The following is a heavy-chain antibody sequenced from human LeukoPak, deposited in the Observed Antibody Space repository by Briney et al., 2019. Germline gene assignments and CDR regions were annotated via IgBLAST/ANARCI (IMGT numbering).Heavy chain of an antibody. CDR3: ARGYGSGSFNWFDP. CDR1: GQSFSGYD. V-gene: IGHV4-34*01. Sequence: SATLSLTWAVYGQSFSGYDWSWIREPPWKGLEWIGEINHSGSTNYNPSLKSRVTISVDTSKNQYSLKLSSVTAADTAVYYCARGYGSGSFNWFDPWGQGTLVTVSS. CDR2: INHSGST. D-gene: IGHD3-10*01. J-gene: IGHJ5*02.